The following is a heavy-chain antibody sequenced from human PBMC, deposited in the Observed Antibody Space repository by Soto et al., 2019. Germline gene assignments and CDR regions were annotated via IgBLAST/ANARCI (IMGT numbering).Heavy chain of an antibody. CDR1: GFTFSSYS. V-gene: IGHV3-48*02. J-gene: IGHJ4*02. Sequence: EVQLVESGGGLVQPGGSLRLSCAASGFTFSSYSMNWVRQAPGKGLEWVSYISSSSSTIYYADSVKGRFTISRDNAKNYLYLRMNSLRDEDTAVYYCARGPLYCSGGSCYSHFAYWGQGTLVTVSS. D-gene: IGHD2-15*01. CDR3: ARGPLYCSGGSCYSHFAY. CDR2: ISSSSSTI.